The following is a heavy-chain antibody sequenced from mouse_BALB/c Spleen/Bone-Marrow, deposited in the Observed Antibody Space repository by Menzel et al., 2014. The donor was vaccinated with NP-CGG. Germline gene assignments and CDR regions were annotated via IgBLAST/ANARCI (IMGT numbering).Heavy chain of an antibody. CDR2: ITSSGHT. D-gene: IGHD3-1*01. J-gene: IGHJ2*01. Sequence: EVKLQESGPGLMKPSQSLSLTCTVTGYSITSAYAWNWIRQFPGDKLEWMGYITSSGHTSYNPSLKSRISIARDTSKNQFFLQLNSVTTEDTARYYCARSGNFFGYWGQGTTLTVSS. V-gene: IGHV3-2*02. CDR1: GYSITSAYA. CDR3: ARSGNFFGY.